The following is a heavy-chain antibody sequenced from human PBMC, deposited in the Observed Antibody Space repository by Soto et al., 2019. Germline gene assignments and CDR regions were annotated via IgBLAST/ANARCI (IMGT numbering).Heavy chain of an antibody. CDR1: GFSFSSYW. V-gene: IGHV3-74*01. J-gene: IGHJ4*02. Sequence: EVQLVESGGGLVQPGGSLRLSCAASGFSFSSYWMHWVRQAPGKGLVWVSRINSDGSTRSYADSVKGRFTISRDNAKNTLFLQMNSLRAEDTAVYYCARVAYGAYHFDSWGQGTLVT. CDR3: ARVAYGAYHFDS. CDR2: INSDGSTR. D-gene: IGHD2-21*01.